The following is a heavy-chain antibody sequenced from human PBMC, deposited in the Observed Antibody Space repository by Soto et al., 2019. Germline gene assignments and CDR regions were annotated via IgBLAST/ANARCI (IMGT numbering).Heavy chain of an antibody. V-gene: IGHV4-59*01. CDR2: IYYSGST. Sequence: PSETLSLTCTVSGGSISSYYWSWIRQPPGKGLEWIGYIYYSGSTNYNPSLKSRVTISVDTSKNQFSLKLSSVTAADTAVYYCARGFHSSGWPGYNWFDPWGQGTLVTVS. CDR3: ARGFHSSGWPGYNWFDP. CDR1: GGSISSYY. D-gene: IGHD6-19*01. J-gene: IGHJ5*02.